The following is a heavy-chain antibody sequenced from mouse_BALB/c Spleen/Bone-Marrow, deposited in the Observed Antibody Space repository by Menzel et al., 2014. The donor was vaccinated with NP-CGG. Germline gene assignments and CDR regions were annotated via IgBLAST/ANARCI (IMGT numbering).Heavy chain of an antibody. CDR2: INPDSSTI. V-gene: IGHV4-1*02. J-gene: IGHJ4*01. Sequence: SAAAVDFSTYWMSWVRQAPGKGLEWIGEINPDSSTINYTPSLKDKFIISRDNAKNTLYLQMSKVRSEDTALDYCARNAYYAMDYWGQGTSVTVSS. CDR1: AVDFSTYW. CDR3: ARNAYYAMDY.